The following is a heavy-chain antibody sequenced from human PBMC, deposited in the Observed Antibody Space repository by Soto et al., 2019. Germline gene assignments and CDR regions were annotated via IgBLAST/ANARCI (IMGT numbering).Heavy chain of an antibody. CDR2: ISSSSSYT. Sequence: GGSLRLSCAASGFTFSDYYMSWIRQAPGKGLEWVSYISSSSSYTNYADSVKGRFTISRGNAKNSLYLQMNSLRAEDTAVYYCAREGLSGGGAFDIWGQGTMVTVSS. V-gene: IGHV3-11*06. CDR3: AREGLSGGGAFDI. J-gene: IGHJ3*02. D-gene: IGHD1-26*01. CDR1: GFTFSDYY.